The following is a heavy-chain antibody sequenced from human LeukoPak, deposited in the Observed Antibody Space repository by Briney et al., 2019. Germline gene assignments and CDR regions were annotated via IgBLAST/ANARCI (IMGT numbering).Heavy chain of an antibody. CDR3: ARNGGIEIDY. CDR2: ISAYNGNT. J-gene: IGHJ4*02. D-gene: IGHD5-24*01. V-gene: IGHV1-18*01. CDR1: GYTFTSYG. Sequence: GASVNVSCQASGYTFTSYGNSWVRQAPGQGREWMGWISAYNGNTNYAQKLQGRVTMTTDTSTSTAYMELRSLRSDDTAVYYCARNGGIEIDYWGQGTLVTVSS.